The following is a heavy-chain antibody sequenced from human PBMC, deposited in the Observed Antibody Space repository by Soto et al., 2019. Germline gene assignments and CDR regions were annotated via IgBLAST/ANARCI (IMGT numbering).Heavy chain of an antibody. J-gene: IGHJ3*02. V-gene: IGHV1-2*04. CDR1: GYTFTGYY. CDR2: INPNSGGT. D-gene: IGHD3-22*01. CDR3: ARVRDSSGYKNVPDAFDI. Sequence: ASVKVSCKASGYTFTGYYMHWVRQAPGQGLEWKGWINPNSGGTNYAQKFQGWVTMTRDTSISTAYMELSRLRSDDTAVYYCARVRDSSGYKNVPDAFDIWGQGTMVTVSS.